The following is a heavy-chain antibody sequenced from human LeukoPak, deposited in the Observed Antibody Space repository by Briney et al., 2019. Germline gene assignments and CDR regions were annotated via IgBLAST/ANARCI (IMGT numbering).Heavy chain of an antibody. CDR1: GFTFGSYA. CDR2: IYSSGST. V-gene: IGHV3-53*01. D-gene: IGHD2-21*02. CDR3: ARDLRQTARPFYYGMDV. Sequence: GGSLRLSCAASGFTFGSYAMSWVRRAPGKGLERVSVIYSSGSTYYADSVKGRFTVSRDNSKNTLYLQMNSLRAEDTAVYYCARDLRQTARPFYYGMDVWGQGTTVTVSS. J-gene: IGHJ6*02.